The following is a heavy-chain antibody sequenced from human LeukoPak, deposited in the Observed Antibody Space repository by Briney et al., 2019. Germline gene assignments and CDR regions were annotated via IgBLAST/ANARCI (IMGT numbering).Heavy chain of an antibody. CDR1: GGSISSYY. CDR2: IYYSGST. J-gene: IGHJ6*02. D-gene: IGHD5-12*01. CDR3: ARGGVATIPYYYYGMDV. Sequence: PSETLSLTCTVSGGSISSYYWSWIRQPPGKGLEWIGYIYYSGSTNYNPSLKSRVTISVDRSKNQFSLKLSSVTAADTAVYYCARGGVATIPYYYYGMDVWGQGTTITVSS. V-gene: IGHV4-59*12.